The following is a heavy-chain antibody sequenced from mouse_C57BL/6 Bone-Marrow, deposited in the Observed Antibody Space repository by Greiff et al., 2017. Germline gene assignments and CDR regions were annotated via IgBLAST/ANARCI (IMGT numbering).Heavy chain of an antibody. J-gene: IGHJ2*01. Sequence: VKLQQPGAELVRPGPSVKLSCKASGYTFTSYWMHWVKQRPGQGLEWIGVIDPSDSYTNYNQKFKGKATLTVDTSSSTAYMQLSSLTSEDSAVYYCARLVTVDYWGQGTTLTVSS. D-gene: IGHD2-1*01. CDR2: IDPSDSYT. V-gene: IGHV1-59*01. CDR3: ARLVTVDY. CDR1: GYTFTSYW.